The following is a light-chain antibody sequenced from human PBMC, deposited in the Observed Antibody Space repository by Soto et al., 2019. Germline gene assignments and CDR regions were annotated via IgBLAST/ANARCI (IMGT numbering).Light chain of an antibody. CDR3: QQYNSYWT. CDR1: QSISSW. CDR2: KAS. V-gene: IGKV1-5*03. Sequence: PSAVSASIGGRVTITCRASQSISSWLAWYQQKPGKAPKLLIYKASSLEGGVPSRFSGSGSGTEFTLTISCLQPDDFATYYSQQYNSYWTFGQGTKVDIK. J-gene: IGKJ1*01.